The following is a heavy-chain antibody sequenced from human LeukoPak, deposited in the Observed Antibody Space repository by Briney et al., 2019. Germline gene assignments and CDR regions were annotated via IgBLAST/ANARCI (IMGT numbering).Heavy chain of an antibody. V-gene: IGHV3-30*03. CDR3: AFYGSGTYKIAPQLEH. CDR2: ISYDGSNK. CDR1: RFTFSAYG. J-gene: IGHJ4*02. Sequence: GGSLRLSCAASRFTFSAYGMHWVRQAPGKGLEWMASISYDGSNKYYAESVKGRFSISRDNSKNTLYLQMNSLRIEDTAVYYCAFYGSGTYKIAPQLEHWGQGTLVTVSS. D-gene: IGHD3-10*01.